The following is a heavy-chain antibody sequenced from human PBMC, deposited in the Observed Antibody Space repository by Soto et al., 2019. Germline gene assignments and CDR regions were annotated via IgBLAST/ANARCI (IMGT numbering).Heavy chain of an antibody. CDR1: GYTFTSYA. D-gene: IGHD6-13*01. J-gene: IGHJ4*02. Sequence: VASVKVSCKASGYTFTSYAMHWVRQAPGQRLEWMGWINAGNGNTKYSQKFQGRVTITRDTSASTAYMELSSLRSEDTAVYYCARGSGSSWYGISDWGQGTLVTVSS. CDR3: ARGSGSSWYGISD. CDR2: INAGNGNT. V-gene: IGHV1-3*01.